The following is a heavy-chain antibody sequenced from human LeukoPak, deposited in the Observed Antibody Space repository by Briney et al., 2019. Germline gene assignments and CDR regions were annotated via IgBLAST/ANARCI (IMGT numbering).Heavy chain of an antibody. Sequence: GGSLRLSCAASGFTFSSYAMSWVRQAPGKGLEWVSAISGSGGSTYYADSVKGRFTISRDNSKNTLYLQMNSLRAEDTAVYYCAKDLDYDILTGYYNPFDHWGQGTLVTVSS. CDR3: AKDLDYDILTGYYNPFDH. V-gene: IGHV3-23*01. CDR2: ISGSGGST. D-gene: IGHD3-9*01. CDR1: GFTFSSYA. J-gene: IGHJ4*02.